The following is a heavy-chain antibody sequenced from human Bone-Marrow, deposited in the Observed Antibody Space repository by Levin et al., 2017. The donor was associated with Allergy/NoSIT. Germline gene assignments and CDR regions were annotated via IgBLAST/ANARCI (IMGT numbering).Heavy chain of an antibody. D-gene: IGHD4/OR15-4a*01. CDR3: ARAQGTIGDWYFDL. CDR1: GDMFSISA. Sequence: KISCKAPGDMFSISAFSWVRQAPGQGLEWMGRTIPFSSSTKFAQKFQGRITIDADRSTTTIYMELSNLRSEDTAVYYCARAQGTIGDWYFDLWGRGTLVTVSS. J-gene: IGHJ2*01. V-gene: IGHV1-69*06. CDR2: TIPFSSST.